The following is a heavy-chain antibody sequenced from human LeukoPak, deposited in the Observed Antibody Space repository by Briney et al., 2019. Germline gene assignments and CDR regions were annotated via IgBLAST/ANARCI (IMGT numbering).Heavy chain of an antibody. J-gene: IGHJ4*02. CDR3: ARQYSYGSRAFDY. V-gene: IGHV3-11*01. CDR1: GFTFSDYY. D-gene: IGHD5-18*01. CDR2: ISSSGSTI. Sequence: PGGSLRLSCAASGFTFSDYYMNWIRQAPGKGLEWVSYISSSGSTIYYADSVKGRFTISRDNAKNSLYPQMNSLRAEDTAVYYCARQYSYGSRAFDYWGQGTLVTVSS.